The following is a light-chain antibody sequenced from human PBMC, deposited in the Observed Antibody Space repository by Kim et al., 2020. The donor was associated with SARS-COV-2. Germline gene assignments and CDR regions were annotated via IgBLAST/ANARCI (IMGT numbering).Light chain of an antibody. J-gene: IGLJ7*01. CDR1: SLRSYY. CDR3: NSRDSSGNHAV. CDR2: GKN. Sequence: SSELTQDPPVYVALGQTVRITCQGDSLRSYYASWYQQKPGQAPVLVIYGKNNRPSGIPNRFSGSSSGNTASLTITGAQAEEEADYYCNSRDSSGNHAVFGGGTQLTVL. V-gene: IGLV3-19*01.